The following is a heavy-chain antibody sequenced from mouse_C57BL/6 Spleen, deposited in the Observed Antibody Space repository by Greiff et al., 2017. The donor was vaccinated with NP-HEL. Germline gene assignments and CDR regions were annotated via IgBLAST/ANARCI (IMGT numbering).Heavy chain of an antibody. Sequence: QVQLKQPGAELVKPGASVKLSCKASGYTFTSYWMQWVKQRPGQGLEWIGEIDPSDSYTNYNQKFKGKATLTVDTSSSTAYMQLSSLTSEDSAVYYCAFGTTVGLDDWGQGTTLTVSS. D-gene: IGHD1-1*01. V-gene: IGHV1-50*01. J-gene: IGHJ2*01. CDR2: IDPSDSYT. CDR3: AFGTTVGLDD. CDR1: GYTFTSYW.